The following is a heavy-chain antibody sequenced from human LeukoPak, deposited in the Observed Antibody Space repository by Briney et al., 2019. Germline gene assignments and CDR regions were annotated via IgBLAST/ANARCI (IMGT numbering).Heavy chain of an antibody. D-gene: IGHD6-19*01. J-gene: IGHJ4*02. CDR3: ARQGYSSGNY. CDR2: IYHSGST. V-gene: IGHV4-30-2*01. Sequence: PSETLSLTCAVSGGSISSGGYSWSWIRQPPGKGLEWVGYIYHSGSTYYNPSLKSRVTISVDRSKNQFSLKLSSVTAADTAVYYCARQGYSSGNYWGQGTLVTVSS. CDR1: GGSISSGGYS.